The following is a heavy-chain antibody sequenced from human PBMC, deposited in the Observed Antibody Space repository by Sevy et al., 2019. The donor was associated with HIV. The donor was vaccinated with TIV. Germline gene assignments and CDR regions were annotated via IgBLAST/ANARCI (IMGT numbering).Heavy chain of an antibody. D-gene: IGHD6-6*01. V-gene: IGHV3-30-3*01. CDR1: GFTFSSYA. Sequence: GGSLRLSCAASGFTFSSYAMHWVRQAPGKGLEWVAVISYDGSNKYYADSVKGRFTISRDNSKNTLYLQMNSLRAEDTAEYYCARDHGIAARPGYFDYWGQGTLVTVSS. J-gene: IGHJ4*02. CDR2: ISYDGSNK. CDR3: ARDHGIAARPGYFDY.